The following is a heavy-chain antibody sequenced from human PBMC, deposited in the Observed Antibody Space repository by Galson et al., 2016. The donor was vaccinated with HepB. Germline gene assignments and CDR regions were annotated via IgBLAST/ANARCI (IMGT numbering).Heavy chain of an antibody. Sequence: SLRLSCAGSGLTFSNYAMTWVRQSPGKGLEWVSTITGSGAGTYYADSAKGRFTVSRDNAKNSLYLQMNSLRAEDTAVYYCAREPVRLDDLLTGPPKNPDYWGQGTLVTVSS. CDR1: GLTFSNYA. V-gene: IGHV3-23*01. CDR2: ITGSGAGT. CDR3: AREPVRLDDLLTGPPKNPDY. D-gene: IGHD3-9*01. J-gene: IGHJ4*02.